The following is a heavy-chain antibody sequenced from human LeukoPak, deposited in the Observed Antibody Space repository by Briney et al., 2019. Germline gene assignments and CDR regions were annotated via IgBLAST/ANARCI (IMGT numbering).Heavy chain of an antibody. D-gene: IGHD4-11*01. CDR2: INSDGSST. J-gene: IGHJ4*02. CDR3: ARPMTTVTPYYFDY. CDR1: GFTLSSYW. Sequence: GGSLRLSCAASGFTLSSYWMHWVRQAPGKGLVWVSRINSDGSSTSYADSVKGRFTISRDNAKNTLYLQMSSLRAEDTAVYYCARPMTTVTPYYFDYWGQGTLVTVSS. V-gene: IGHV3-74*01.